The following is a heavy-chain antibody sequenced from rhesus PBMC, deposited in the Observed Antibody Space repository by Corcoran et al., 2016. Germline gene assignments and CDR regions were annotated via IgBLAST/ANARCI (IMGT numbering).Heavy chain of an antibody. V-gene: IGHV4-127*01. D-gene: IGHD1-32*01. CDR2: IGGSSGST. CDR3: ARRGMDGLDS. J-gene: IGHJ6*01. Sequence: QVQLQESGPGLVKPSETLSLTCAVSGYSISSGYGWSWIRPPPGKGLEWSGYIGGSSGSTNYKPSRKSRGTIAKDTSKNQFSLKLSSVTAADTDVYYCARRGMDGLDSWGQGVVVTVSS. CDR1: GYSISSGYG.